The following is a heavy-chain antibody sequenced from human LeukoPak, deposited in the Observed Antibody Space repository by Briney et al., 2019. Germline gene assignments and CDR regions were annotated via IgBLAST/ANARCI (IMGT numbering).Heavy chain of an antibody. V-gene: IGHV1-46*01. J-gene: IGHJ3*02. CDR2: LHLRGDST. Sequence: TLSRNLSGYPFIIYYMYWARHPPAQGLERVGILHLRGDSTSYAHTFQGRVTIARDKSTSTVYIELSSLRSEDTAVYYCARDDYGVFDAFDIWGQGTMVTVSS. D-gene: IGHD4-17*01. CDR3: ARDDYGVFDAFDI. CDR1: GYPFIIYY.